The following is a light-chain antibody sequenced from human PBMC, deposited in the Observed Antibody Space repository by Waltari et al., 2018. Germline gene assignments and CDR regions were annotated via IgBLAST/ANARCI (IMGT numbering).Light chain of an antibody. J-gene: IGLJ2*01. CDR1: GLRSFY. V-gene: IGLV3-19*01. CDR2: GKN. CDR3: NARDSSSSHQL. Sequence: SSELTQDPALSVALGQTVRITCPGDGLRSFYVSCYQQKPGQTPTLAPYGKNKRPPGVAARLSGSTSGNTAALPTTGAQAEDESDYYSNARDSSSSHQLFGGGTKLTVL.